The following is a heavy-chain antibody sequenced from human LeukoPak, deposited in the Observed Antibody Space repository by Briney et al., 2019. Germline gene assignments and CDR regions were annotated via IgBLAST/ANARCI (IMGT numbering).Heavy chain of an antibody. CDR3: ARVYYVWGSYLPNWFDP. CDR1: GFTFSSYW. J-gene: IGHJ5*02. Sequence: GGSLRLSCAASGFTFSSYWMHWVRQAPGKGLVWVSRINSDGSSTSYADSVKGRFTISRDNAKNTLYLQMNSLRAEDTAVYYCARVYYVWGSYLPNWFDPWGQGTLVTASS. D-gene: IGHD3-16*02. CDR2: INSDGSST. V-gene: IGHV3-74*01.